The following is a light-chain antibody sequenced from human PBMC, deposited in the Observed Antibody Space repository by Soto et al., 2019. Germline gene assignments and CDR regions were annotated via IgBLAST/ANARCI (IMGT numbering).Light chain of an antibody. CDR2: EVS. CDR1: SSDVGGYNY. Sequence: QSALTQPASVSGSPGQSITISCTGTSSDVGGYNYVSWYQQHPGKAPKLMIYEVSNRPSGVSNRFSGSKSGNPASLTISGLQAQDEADYYCRSYTSSTTWVFGGGTKLTVL. V-gene: IGLV2-14*01. CDR3: RSYTSSTTWV. J-gene: IGLJ3*02.